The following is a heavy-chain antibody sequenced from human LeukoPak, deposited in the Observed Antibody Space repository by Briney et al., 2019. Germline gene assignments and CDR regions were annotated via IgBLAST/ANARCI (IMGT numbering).Heavy chain of an antibody. D-gene: IGHD3-10*01. Sequence: SETLSLTCTVSGYSITNNYYWDWIRQPAGKGLEWIGRIYTSGSTNYNPSLKSRVTISVDTSKNQFSLKLSSVTAADTAVYYCARLGGSGSYYGFYFDYWGQGTLVTVSS. CDR2: IYTSGST. V-gene: IGHV4-61*02. CDR1: GYSITNNYY. CDR3: ARLGGSGSYYGFYFDY. J-gene: IGHJ4*02.